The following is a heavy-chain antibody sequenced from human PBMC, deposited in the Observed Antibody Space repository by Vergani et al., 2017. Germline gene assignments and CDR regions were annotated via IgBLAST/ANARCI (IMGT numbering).Heavy chain of an antibody. J-gene: IGHJ4*02. CDR2: ISSSSSYI. V-gene: IGHV3-21*01. Sequence: EVQLVESGGGLVKPGGSLRLSCAASGFTFSSYSMNWVRQAPGKGLEWVSSISSSSSYIYYADSVKGRFTISRDNAKNSLYLQMNSLRAEDTAVYYCARDLDDILTADAYYFDYWGQGTLVTVSS. CDR1: GFTFSSYS. D-gene: IGHD3-9*01. CDR3: ARDLDDILTADAYYFDY.